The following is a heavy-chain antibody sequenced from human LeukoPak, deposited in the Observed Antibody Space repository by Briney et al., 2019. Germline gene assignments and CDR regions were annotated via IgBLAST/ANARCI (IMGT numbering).Heavy chain of an antibody. CDR1: GYSFTSYW. D-gene: IGHD2-15*01. CDR3: ARRMRYCSGGSCLNYFDY. J-gene: IGHJ4*02. Sequence: GASLQISSNGSGYSFTSYWIGWVRRLPGKGLEWMGIIYPGDSDTRYSPSFQGQVTISADKSISTAYLQWSSLKATDTAMYYCARRMRYCSGGSCLNYFDYWGQGTLVTVSS. CDR2: IYPGDSDT. V-gene: IGHV5-51*01.